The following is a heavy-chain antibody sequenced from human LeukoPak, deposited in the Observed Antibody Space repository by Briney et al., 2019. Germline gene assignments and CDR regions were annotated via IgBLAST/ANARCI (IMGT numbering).Heavy chain of an antibody. V-gene: IGHV3-66*01. J-gene: IGHJ6*02. CDR2: IYSGGST. CDR1: GFTVSSNY. Sequence: GGSLRLSCAASGFTVSSNYMRWVRQAPGKGLEWVSFIYSGGSTYYADSVKGRFTIPRDNSKNTLYLQMNSLRAEDRAVYYCARDLWFGEWVSGMDVWGQGTTVTVSS. D-gene: IGHD3-10*01. CDR3: ARDLWFGEWVSGMDV.